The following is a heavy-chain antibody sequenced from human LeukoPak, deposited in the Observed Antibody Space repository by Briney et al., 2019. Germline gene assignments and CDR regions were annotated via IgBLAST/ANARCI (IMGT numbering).Heavy chain of an antibody. D-gene: IGHD5-18*01. CDR2: INPNSGGT. V-gene: IGHV1-2*02. CDR3: ASQNSYGDHDAFDI. J-gene: IGHJ3*02. CDR1: GYTFTGYY. Sequence: ASVKVSCKASGYTFTGYYMHWVRQAPGQGLEWMGWINPNSGGTNYAQKFQGRVTMTRDTSISTAYMELSRLRSDDTAVYYCASQNSYGDHDAFDIWGQGTMVTVSS.